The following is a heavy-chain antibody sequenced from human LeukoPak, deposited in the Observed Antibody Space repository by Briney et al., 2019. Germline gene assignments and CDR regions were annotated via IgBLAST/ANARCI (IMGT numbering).Heavy chain of an antibody. CDR1: GGSITSHY. CDR3: SSVYGSGSSRFDY. Sequence: PSETLSLTXTVSGGSITSHYWSWIRQPPGKGLESIGYIYHSGSTTYSPSLKSRVTISVDTSKNQFSLKLSSVTAADTAVYYCSSVYGSGSSRFDYWGQGTLVTVSS. V-gene: IGHV4-59*11. CDR2: IYHSGST. J-gene: IGHJ4*02. D-gene: IGHD3-10*01.